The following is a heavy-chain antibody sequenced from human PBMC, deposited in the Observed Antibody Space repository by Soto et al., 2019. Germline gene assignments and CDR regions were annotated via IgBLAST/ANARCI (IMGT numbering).Heavy chain of an antibody. J-gene: IGHJ4*02. CDR3: ARGTIVARQHLDY. CDR2: ISIRGGDE. D-gene: IGHD6-6*01. V-gene: IGHV3-30*03. Sequence: QVQLVESGGGGVRPGKSRSLSGAPSEFTFSSYAMPWAARAPAKGLGWVPVISIRGGDEYYAESVRGRFTISRDDSKNTLYLQMDSLRVEDTAVYYCARGTIVARQHLDYWGQGTLVTVSS. CDR1: EFTFSSYA.